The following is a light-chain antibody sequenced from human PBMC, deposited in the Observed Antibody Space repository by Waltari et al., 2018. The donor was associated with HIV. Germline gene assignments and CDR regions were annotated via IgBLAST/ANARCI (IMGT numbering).Light chain of an antibody. J-gene: IGKJ1*01. CDR2: GVS. Sequence: EIVMTQSPATLSVSPGERATLSCRASQSVSSNLAWYQQKPGQAPRLLIYGVSTRATGIPARFSGSGSGTDFTLTISSLQSEDFAVYYCQQYNDWPRTFGQGTKVEIK. V-gene: IGKV3-15*01. CDR1: QSVSSN. CDR3: QQYNDWPRT.